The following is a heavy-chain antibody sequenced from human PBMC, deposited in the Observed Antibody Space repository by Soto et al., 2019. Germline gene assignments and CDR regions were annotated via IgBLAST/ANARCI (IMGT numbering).Heavy chain of an antibody. V-gene: IGHV3-48*01. Sequence: EVQLVESGGGLVQPGGSLRLSCAASGFTFSSYSMNWVRQAPGKGLEWVSYISSSSSTIYYADSVKGRFTISRDNAKNSLYLQMNSLRAEDTAVYYCARDLCDFWSGYPSYYFDYWGQGTLVTVSS. D-gene: IGHD3-3*01. CDR1: GFTFSSYS. J-gene: IGHJ4*02. CDR2: ISSSSSTI. CDR3: ARDLCDFWSGYPSYYFDY.